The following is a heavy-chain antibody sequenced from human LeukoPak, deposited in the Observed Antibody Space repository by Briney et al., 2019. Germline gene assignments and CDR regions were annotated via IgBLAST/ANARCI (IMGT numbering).Heavy chain of an antibody. CDR1: GDPFTGYF. CDR3: ARGQRDGSNWRQYDL. J-gene: IGHJ5*02. D-gene: IGHD6-13*01. CDR2: INHRGST. V-gene: IGHV4-34*01. Sequence: SETLSLTCAVYGDPFTGYFWTWIRQPPGKGLVWIGEINHRGSTNYNPSLKSRVAISIDTSRDQFSLRLTSVTAADTAVYYCARGQRDGSNWRQYDLWGQGTLVTVSS.